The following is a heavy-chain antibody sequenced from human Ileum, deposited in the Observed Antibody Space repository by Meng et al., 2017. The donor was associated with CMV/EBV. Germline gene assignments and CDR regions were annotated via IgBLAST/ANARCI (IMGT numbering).Heavy chain of an antibody. CDR1: GFTVSDHY. Sequence: ASGFTVSDHYMDWVRQAQGKGLEWVGSTRNKAYSYTTVYAASVKGRFTISRDDSKNSLYLQMNSLKTEDTAVYYCADLGGALGLDVWGQGTTVTVSS. CDR3: ADLGGALGLDV. CDR2: TRNKAYSYTT. J-gene: IGHJ6*02. V-gene: IGHV3-72*01.